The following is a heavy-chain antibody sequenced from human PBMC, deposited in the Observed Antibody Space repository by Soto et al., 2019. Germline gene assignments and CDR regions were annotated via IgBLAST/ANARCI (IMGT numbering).Heavy chain of an antibody. CDR3: TRDGIGGTVFRGFCDY. CDR1: GSIFSGYG. Sequence: QEHLVQSGGGVVQPGRSLRLSCAASGSIFSGYGMHWLRQAPGKGLEWEAVIWYDGSNKYYADSVKGRFTISRDNSKNMLYLQMDSLRDEDTAVYYCTRDGIGGTVFRGFCDYWGQGTLVTVS. J-gene: IGHJ4*02. D-gene: IGHD1-7*01. V-gene: IGHV3-33*01. CDR2: IWYDGSNK.